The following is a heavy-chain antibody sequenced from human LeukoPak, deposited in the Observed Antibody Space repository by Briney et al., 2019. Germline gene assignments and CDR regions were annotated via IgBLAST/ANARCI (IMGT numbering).Heavy chain of an antibody. Sequence: ASVKISCKVSGYTFTDYYMHWVQQAPGKGLEWMGLVDPEDGETIYAEKLQGRVTITADTSTDTAYMELSSLRSEDTAVYYCATDYAFGLRFLEWPYYMDVWGKGATVTVSS. D-gene: IGHD3-3*01. CDR2: VDPEDGET. J-gene: IGHJ6*03. CDR1: GYTFTDYY. CDR3: ATDYAFGLRFLEWPYYMDV. V-gene: IGHV1-69-2*01.